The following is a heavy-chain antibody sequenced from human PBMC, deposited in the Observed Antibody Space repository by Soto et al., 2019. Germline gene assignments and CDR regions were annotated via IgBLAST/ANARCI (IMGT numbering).Heavy chain of an antibody. CDR2: MFPGDSDT. Sequence: GESLKISCKGSGYSFTSYWIGRVRQMPGKSLEWMGIMFPGDSDTKYSPSFQGQVTISADKSITTAYLQWSSLKASDTAMYYCALYYGPYCGGNCHFNYWGPGTLVTVSS. V-gene: IGHV5-51*01. J-gene: IGHJ4*02. CDR1: GYSFTSYW. CDR3: ALYYGPYCGGNCHFNY. D-gene: IGHD2-21*02.